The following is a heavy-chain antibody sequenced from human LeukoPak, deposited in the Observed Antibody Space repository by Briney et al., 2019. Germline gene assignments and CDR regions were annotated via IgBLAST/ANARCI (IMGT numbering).Heavy chain of an antibody. Sequence: TSQKVSSKISVYTLIELSMHWVRHAPGKRLVCMGGFEPEDGDTIYAQKFQGRVTMTEDTSTDTAYMELSSLRSEDTAVYYCATFPIAAAPRRFDYWGQGTLVTVSS. V-gene: IGHV1-24*01. CDR2: FEPEDGDT. CDR3: ATFPIAAAPRRFDY. J-gene: IGHJ4*02. D-gene: IGHD6-13*01. CDR1: VYTLIELS.